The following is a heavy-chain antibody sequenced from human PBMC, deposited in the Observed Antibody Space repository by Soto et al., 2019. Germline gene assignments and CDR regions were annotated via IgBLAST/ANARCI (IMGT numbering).Heavy chain of an antibody. CDR3: ARGGGVTTTGDDY. CDR2: IYHSGST. D-gene: IGHD4-4*01. J-gene: IGHJ4*02. V-gene: IGHV4-30-2*01. CDR1: GGSINTATHS. Sequence: QLQLQESGSGLVKPSQTLSLTCAVSGGSINTATHSWSWIRQPPGKGLEWIGYIYHSGSTYYNPSVKSRVTISIEKSDNQFSLRLSSVTAADTAVYYCARGGGVTTTGDDYWGQGILVTVSS.